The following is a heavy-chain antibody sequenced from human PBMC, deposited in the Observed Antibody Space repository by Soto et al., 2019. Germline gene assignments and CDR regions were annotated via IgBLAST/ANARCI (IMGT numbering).Heavy chain of an antibody. J-gene: IGHJ4*02. CDR3: ARGEIRGYDY. CDR1: GGSISGYY. V-gene: IGHV4-4*07. D-gene: IGHD3-22*01. Sequence: QVQLQESGPGLVRPSETLSLTCSVSGGSISGYYWSWIRQPAGKGLEWVGRIYASGRTNYAPSLQSRVTLSLETSENQFSLRLISVTAADTAIYYCARGEIRGYDYWGQGTLVTVS. CDR2: IYASGRT.